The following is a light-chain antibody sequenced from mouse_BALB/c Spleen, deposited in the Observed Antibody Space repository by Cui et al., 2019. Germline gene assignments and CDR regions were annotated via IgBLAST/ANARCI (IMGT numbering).Light chain of an antibody. J-gene: IGKJ2*01. CDR2: STS. CDR1: ASVSY. CDR3: KQRSSYPPMYT. V-gene: IGKV4-57*01. Sequence: QIVLTQSPAIMSASPGEKVTITCSASASVSYMHWFQQKPGTSPKLWIYSTSNLASGVPARFSGSGSGTSYSLTISRMEAEDAATYYCKQRSSYPPMYTFGGGTKLEIK.